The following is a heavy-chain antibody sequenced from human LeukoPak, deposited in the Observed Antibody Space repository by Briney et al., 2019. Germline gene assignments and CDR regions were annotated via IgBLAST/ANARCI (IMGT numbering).Heavy chain of an antibody. J-gene: IGHJ4*02. V-gene: IGHV1-69*05. CDR1: GGTFSSYA. Sequence: SVKVSCKASGGTFSSYAISWVRQAPGQGLEWMGGIIPIFGTANYAQKFQGRVTMTRNTSISTAYMELSSLRSEDTAVYYCATGLGYSSSWYGGWGQGTLVTVSS. CDR3: ATGLGYSSSWYGG. CDR2: IIPIFGTA. D-gene: IGHD6-13*01.